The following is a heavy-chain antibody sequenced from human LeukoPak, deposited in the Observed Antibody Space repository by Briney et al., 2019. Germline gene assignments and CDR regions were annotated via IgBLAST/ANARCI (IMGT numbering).Heavy chain of an antibody. CDR1: GFTFSNYW. Sequence: PGGSLRLSCADSGFTFSNYWMHWVRQVPGKGLVWVSRINSDGSSRNYADSVKGRFTISRDNAKNTLYLQMNSLRAEDTAVYYCASASSHRIAAGGDYWGQGTLVTVSS. J-gene: IGHJ4*02. V-gene: IGHV3-74*01. D-gene: IGHD6-13*01. CDR3: ASASSHRIAAGGDY. CDR2: INSDGSSR.